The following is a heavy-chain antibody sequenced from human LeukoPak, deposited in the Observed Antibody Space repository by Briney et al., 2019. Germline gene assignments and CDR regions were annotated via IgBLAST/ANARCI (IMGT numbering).Heavy chain of an antibody. J-gene: IGHJ3*02. V-gene: IGHV4-31*03. Sequence: TPSETLSLTCTVSGGSISSGGYYWSWIRQHPGKGLEWIGYIYYSGSTYYNPSLKSRVTISVDTSKNQFSLKLSSVTAADTAVYYCARVPPIVGATRSDAFDIWGQGTMVTVSS. D-gene: IGHD1-26*01. CDR1: GGSISSGGYY. CDR2: IYYSGST. CDR3: ARVPPIVGATRSDAFDI.